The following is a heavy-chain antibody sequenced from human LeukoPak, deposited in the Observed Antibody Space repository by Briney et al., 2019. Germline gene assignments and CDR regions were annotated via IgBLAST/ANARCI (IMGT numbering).Heavy chain of an antibody. J-gene: IGHJ4*02. CDR1: GFTFSSYA. Sequence: GGSLRLSCAASGFTFSSYAMHWVRQAPGKGLEWVAVISYDGSNKYYADSVKGRFTISRDNSKNTLYLQMNSLRAEDTAVYYCAKDLNRGLPDYWGQGTLVTVSS. CDR2: ISYDGSNK. V-gene: IGHV3-30*04. CDR3: AKDLNRGLPDY. D-gene: IGHD2-21*01.